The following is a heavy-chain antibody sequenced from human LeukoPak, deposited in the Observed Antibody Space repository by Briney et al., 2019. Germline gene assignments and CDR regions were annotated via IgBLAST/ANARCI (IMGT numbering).Heavy chain of an antibody. CDR2: TYYRSKCYN. Sequence: SQTLSLTCAISGDSVSSNSAAWNWIRQSPSRCIEWLGRTYYRSKCYNDYAVSVKSRITINPDTSKTQFSLQLNSVTPEDTAVYYCARDSTNWGSDEYYFDYWGQGTLVTVSS. V-gene: IGHV6-1*01. D-gene: IGHD7-27*01. CDR3: ARDSTNWGSDEYYFDY. J-gene: IGHJ4*02. CDR1: GDSVSSNSAA.